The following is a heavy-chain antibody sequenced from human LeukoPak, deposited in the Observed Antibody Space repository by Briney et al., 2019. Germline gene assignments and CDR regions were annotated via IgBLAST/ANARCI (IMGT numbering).Heavy chain of an antibody. CDR2: IYWNDNE. V-gene: IGHV2-5*01. Sequence: SGPTLVKPTQTLTLTCSFSGISFSTSGVGVGWVRQPPGKALEWLALIYWNDNERYNPSLKSRLTIIKDTSKNQVVLTMSNMDPVDTATYYCVHRHIGLLNSYWLDPWGQGILVTVSS. CDR3: VHRHIGLLNSYWLDP. J-gene: IGHJ5*02. D-gene: IGHD2-21*01. CDR1: GISFSTSGVG.